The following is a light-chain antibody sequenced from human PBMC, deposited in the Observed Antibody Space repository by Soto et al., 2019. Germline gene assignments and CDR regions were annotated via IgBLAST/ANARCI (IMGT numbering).Light chain of an antibody. J-gene: IGLJ2*01. CDR3: CSYAGSYTSVV. Sequence: QSALTQPRSVSGSPGQSVPISCTGTSSDVGGYNYVSWYQQHPGKAPKLMIYDVSKRPSGVPDRFSGSKSGNTASLTISGLQAEDEADYYGCSYAGSYTSVVFGGGTKLTVL. CDR1: SSDVGGYNY. V-gene: IGLV2-11*01. CDR2: DVS.